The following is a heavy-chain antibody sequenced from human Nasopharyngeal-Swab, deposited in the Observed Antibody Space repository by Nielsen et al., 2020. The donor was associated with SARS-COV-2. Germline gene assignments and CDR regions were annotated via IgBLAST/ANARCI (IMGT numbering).Heavy chain of an antibody. J-gene: IGHJ4*02. V-gene: IGHV3-73*01. CDR1: GFVFSGSA. Sequence: GGSLRLSRAASGFVFSGSAMHWVRQASGKGLEWVGRIGDKAHNYATTYAASVKGRFTISRDDSKNTAFLQMDSLNTEDTALYYCTTDYYFDYWGQGTLVTVSS. CDR2: IGDKAHNYAT. CDR3: TTDYYFDY. D-gene: IGHD4/OR15-4a*01.